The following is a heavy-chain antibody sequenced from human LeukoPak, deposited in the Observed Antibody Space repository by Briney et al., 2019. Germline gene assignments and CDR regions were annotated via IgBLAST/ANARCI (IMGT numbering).Heavy chain of an antibody. D-gene: IGHD2-21*02. CDR2: IYSGGST. J-gene: IGHJ4*02. CDR1: GFTVSSNY. V-gene: IGHV3-66*01. Sequence: PGGSLRLSCAASGFTVSSNYMSWVRQAPGKGLEWVSVIYSGGSTYYADSVKGRFTISRDNSKNTLYLQMNSLRAEDTAVYYCARAGTADGDYFDYWGQGTLVTVSS. CDR3: ARAGTADGDYFDY.